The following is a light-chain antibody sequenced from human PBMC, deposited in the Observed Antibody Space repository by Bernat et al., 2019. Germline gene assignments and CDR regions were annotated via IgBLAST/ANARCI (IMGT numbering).Light chain of an antibody. CDR3: AAWDDSLNSPI. J-gene: IGLJ2*01. CDR2: STN. CDR1: SSNIGSNY. V-gene: IGLV1-47*02. Sequence: QSVLTQLPSASGTPGQRVSISCSGSSSNIGSNYVYWYQQLPGTAPKLLIYSTNLRPSEIPDRFSGSKSGTSASLAISGLRSEDEADYYCAAWDDSLNSPIFGGGTKLTVL.